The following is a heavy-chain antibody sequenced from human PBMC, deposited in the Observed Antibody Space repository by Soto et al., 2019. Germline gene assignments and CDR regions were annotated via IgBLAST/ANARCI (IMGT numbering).Heavy chain of an antibody. CDR2: IYYSGST. CDR3: ARLSRSYGSGSRTYSHYYMDV. V-gene: IGHV4-39*01. J-gene: IGHJ6*03. D-gene: IGHD3-10*01. Sequence: SETLSLTCTVSGGSISSSSYYWGWIRQPPGKGLEWIGSIYYSGSTYYNPSLKSRVTISVDTSKNQFSLKLSSVTAADTAVYYCARLSRSYGSGSRTYSHYYMDVWCKGTTVTVSS. CDR1: GGSISSSSYY.